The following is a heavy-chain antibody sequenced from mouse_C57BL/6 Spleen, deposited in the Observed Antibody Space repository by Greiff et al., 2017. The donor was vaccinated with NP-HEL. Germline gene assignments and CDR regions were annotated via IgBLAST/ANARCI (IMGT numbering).Heavy chain of an antibody. CDR1: GYTFTSYW. D-gene: IGHD2-2*01. Sequence: QVQLKQPGTELVKPGASVKLSCKASGYTFTSYWMHWVKQRPGQGLEWIGNINPSNGGTNYNEKFKSKATLTVDKSSSTAYMQLSSLTSEDSAVYYCAREGGYGGKWFAYWGQGTLVTVSA. CDR3: AREGGYGGKWFAY. J-gene: IGHJ3*01. CDR2: INPSNGGT. V-gene: IGHV1-53*01.